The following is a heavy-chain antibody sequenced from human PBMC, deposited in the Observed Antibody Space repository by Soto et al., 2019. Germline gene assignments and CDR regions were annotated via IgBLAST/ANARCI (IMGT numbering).Heavy chain of an antibody. D-gene: IGHD3-10*01. Sequence: PSETLSLTCPVSGGSINSYLWSWIRQSPGKGLEWIGHIYYSGSTSYSPSLKSRVSISVDTSNNQFSLEVHSVTAADAAVYYCGRAGTYMVHFDYWGQGTLVTVSS. CDR2: IYYSGST. J-gene: IGHJ4*02. CDR1: GGSINSYL. CDR3: GRAGTYMVHFDY. V-gene: IGHV4-59*01.